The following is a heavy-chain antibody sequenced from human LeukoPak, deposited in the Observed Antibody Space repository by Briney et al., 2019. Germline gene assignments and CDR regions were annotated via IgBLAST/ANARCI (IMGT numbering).Heavy chain of an antibody. CDR1: GFTFDDYA. J-gene: IGHJ4*02. D-gene: IGHD3-3*01. CDR2: ISWNSGSI. Sequence: GGSLRLSCAASGFTFDDYAMHWVRQAPGKGLEWVSGISWNSGSIGYADSVKGRFTISRDNAKNSLYLQMNSLRAEDTAVYYCARDRYDFFYYFDYWGQGTLVTVSS. CDR3: ARDRYDFFYYFDY. V-gene: IGHV3-9*01.